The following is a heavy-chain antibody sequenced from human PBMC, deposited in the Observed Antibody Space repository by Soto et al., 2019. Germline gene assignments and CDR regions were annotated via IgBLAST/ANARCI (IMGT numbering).Heavy chain of an antibody. CDR1: GGTFSSYT. V-gene: IGHV1-69*02. D-gene: IGHD5-12*01. J-gene: IGHJ3*02. Sequence: GASVKVSCKASGGTFSSYTISWVRQAPGQGLEWMGRIIPILGIANYAQKFQGRVTITADKSTSTAYMELSSLRSEDTAVYYCARGRPYWSGYGNGDAFDIWGQGTMVTVSS. CDR2: IIPILGIA. CDR3: ARGRPYWSGYGNGDAFDI.